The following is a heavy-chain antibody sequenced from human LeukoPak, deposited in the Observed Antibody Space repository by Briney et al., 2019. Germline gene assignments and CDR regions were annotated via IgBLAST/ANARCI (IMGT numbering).Heavy chain of an antibody. CDR1: GFTFSSYA. J-gene: IGHJ4*02. Sequence: GGSLRPSCAASGFTFSSYAMHWVRQAPGKGLEYVSAISSNGGSTYYANSVKGRFTISRDNSKNTLYLQMGSLRAEDMALYYCARVSRGFWYYFDYWGQGTLVTVSS. D-gene: IGHD3-10*01. CDR3: ARVSRGFWYYFDY. CDR2: ISSNGGST. V-gene: IGHV3-64*01.